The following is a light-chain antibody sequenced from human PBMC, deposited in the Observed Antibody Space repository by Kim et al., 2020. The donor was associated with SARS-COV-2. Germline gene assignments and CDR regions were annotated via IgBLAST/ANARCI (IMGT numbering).Light chain of an antibody. CDR2: DAS. V-gene: IGKV1-5*01. Sequence: DIQMTQSPPTLSASVGDRVTITCRASQSISSWLAWYQQKPGKAPKLLIYDASSLESGVPSRFSGSGYGTEFTLTISSLQPDDFATYYCQQYNSYPYTFGQGTKLEI. CDR3: QQYNSYPYT. J-gene: IGKJ2*01. CDR1: QSISSW.